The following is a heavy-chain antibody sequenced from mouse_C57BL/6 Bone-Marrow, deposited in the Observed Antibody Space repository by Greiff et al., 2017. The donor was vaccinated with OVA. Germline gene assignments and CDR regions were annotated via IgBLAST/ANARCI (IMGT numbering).Heavy chain of an antibody. CDR1: GFSFNTYA. Sequence: EVMLVESGGGLVQPKGSLKLSCAASGFSFNTYAMNWVRQAPGKGLEWVARIRSKSNNYATYYADSVKDRFTISRDDSESMLYLQMNNLKTEDTAMYYCVRRANWDEFAYWGQGTLVTVSA. CDR3: VRRANWDEFAY. J-gene: IGHJ3*01. V-gene: IGHV10-1*01. CDR2: IRSKSNNYAT. D-gene: IGHD4-1*01.